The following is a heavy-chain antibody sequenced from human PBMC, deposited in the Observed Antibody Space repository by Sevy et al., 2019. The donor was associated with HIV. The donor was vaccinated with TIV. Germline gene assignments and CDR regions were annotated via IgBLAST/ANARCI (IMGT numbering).Heavy chain of an antibody. CDR2: IWYDGSNK. V-gene: IGHV3-33*01. J-gene: IGHJ6*02. D-gene: IGHD3-22*01. CDR1: GFTFSSYG. CDR3: ARDHGSATVGVYDSSGYYYFNPPYYYGMDV. Sequence: QLGGSLRLSCAASGFTFSSYGMHWVRQAPGKGLEWVAVIWYDGSNKYYADSVKGRFTISRDNSKNTLYLQMNSLRAEDTAVYYCARDHGSATVGVYDSSGYYYFNPPYYYGMDVWGQGTTVTVSS.